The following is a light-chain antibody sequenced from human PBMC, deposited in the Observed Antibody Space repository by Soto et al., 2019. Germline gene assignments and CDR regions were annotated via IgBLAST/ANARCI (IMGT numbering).Light chain of an antibody. CDR2: SNN. V-gene: IGLV1-44*01. CDR1: SSNIGSNS. CDR3: AACDDRLHGVV. J-gene: IGLJ2*01. Sequence: QSVLTQPPSASGTPGQRVTISCSGSSSNIGSNSVNWYQQLPQTAPNLLISSNNERPSGVPDRFSGSKSGTSASLAISGLQSEDEAEYYCAACDDRLHGVVFGGGTKLT.